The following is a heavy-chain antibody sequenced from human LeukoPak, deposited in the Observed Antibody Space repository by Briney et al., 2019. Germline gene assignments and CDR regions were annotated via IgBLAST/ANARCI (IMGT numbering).Heavy chain of an antibody. D-gene: IGHD3-10*01. CDR3: ANQGFYGSGSYYNDY. CDR1: GFTFSTYW. CDR2: IRYDGSNK. V-gene: IGHV3-30*02. Sequence: GGSLRLSCAASGFTFSTYWMNWVRQAPGKGLEWVAFIRYDGSNKYYADSVKGRFTISRDNSKNTLYLQMNSLRAEDTAVYYCANQGFYGSGSYYNDYWGQGTLVTVSS. J-gene: IGHJ4*02.